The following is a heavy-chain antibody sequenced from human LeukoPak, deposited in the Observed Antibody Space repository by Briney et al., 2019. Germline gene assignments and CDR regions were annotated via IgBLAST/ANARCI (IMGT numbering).Heavy chain of an antibody. V-gene: IGHV4-4*02. D-gene: IGHD4-23*01. Sequence: SGTLSLTCAVSGGSISSSNWWSWVRQPPGKGLEWIGEIYHSGSTYYNPSLKSRVTISVDTSKNQFSLKLSSVTAADTAVYYCARALDDYGGNSEGYFDYWGQGTLVTVSS. CDR2: IYHSGST. J-gene: IGHJ4*02. CDR3: ARALDDYGGNSEGYFDY. CDR1: GGSISSSNW.